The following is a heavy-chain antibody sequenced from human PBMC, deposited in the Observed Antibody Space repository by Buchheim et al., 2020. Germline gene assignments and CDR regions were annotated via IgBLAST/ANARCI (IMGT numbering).Heavy chain of an antibody. CDR2: ISFDGTNT. CDR1: GFTFSNHG. J-gene: IGHJ5*02. CDR3: VGGLLRSLEWLFVP. V-gene: IGHV3-30*03. Sequence: QVQLVESGGGVVQPGRSLRLSCAASGFTFSNHGMYWVRQAPGKGLQCVALISFDGTNTSYADSFMGRFTVSRANSKNTLYLQMNSLRLEDTAVYYCVGGLLRSLEWLFVPWGQGT. D-gene: IGHD3-3*01.